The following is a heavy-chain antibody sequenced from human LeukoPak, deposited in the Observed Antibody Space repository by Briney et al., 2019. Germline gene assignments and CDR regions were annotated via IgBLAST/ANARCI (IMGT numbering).Heavy chain of an antibody. J-gene: IGHJ4*02. V-gene: IGHV3-30*03. CDR3: AYCGGDCYEDYFDY. Sequence: GGSLRLSCAASGFTFSRYSMHWVRQAPGKGLEWVAVISYDGSNKYYADSVKGRFTISRDNSKNTPYLQMNSLRAEDTAVYYAAYCGGDCYEDYFDYWGQGTLVTVSS. CDR2: ISYDGSNK. CDR1: GFTFSRYS. D-gene: IGHD2-21*02.